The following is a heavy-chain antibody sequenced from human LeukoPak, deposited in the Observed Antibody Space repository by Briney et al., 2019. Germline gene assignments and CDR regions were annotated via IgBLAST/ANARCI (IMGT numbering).Heavy chain of an antibody. Sequence: SETLPLICTVSGGSISSNYWSWIRQPPGKGLEWIGYIYYSGTTNYNPSLKSRVIMSVDTSKNQFSLKLTSVTAADTAVYYCARGGWYVFDYWGQGTLVTVSS. CDR1: GGSISSNY. CDR2: IYYSGTT. CDR3: ARGGWYVFDY. D-gene: IGHD6-19*01. J-gene: IGHJ4*02. V-gene: IGHV4-59*01.